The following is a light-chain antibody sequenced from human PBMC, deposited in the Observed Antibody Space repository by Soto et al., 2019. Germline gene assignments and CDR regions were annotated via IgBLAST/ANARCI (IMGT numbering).Light chain of an antibody. CDR2: DAS. CDR3: QQYNSYSWT. Sequence: DIQMTQSPSTLSASVGDRVTITCRASQSISSWLAWYQQKPGKAPKLLIYDASSLESGVPSRFSGSGSGTEFTLTSSSLQPEDFANYYCQQYNSYSWTFGQGTKVEIK. CDR1: QSISSW. V-gene: IGKV1-5*01. J-gene: IGKJ1*01.